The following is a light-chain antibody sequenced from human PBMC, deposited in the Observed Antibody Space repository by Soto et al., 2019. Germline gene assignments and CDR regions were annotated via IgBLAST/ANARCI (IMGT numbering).Light chain of an antibody. Sequence: QSALTQPASVSGSPGQSITISCTGTSSDVGGYNYVSWYQHHPGKAPRLMIYASSNRPSGVSNRFSGSKSGNTASLTISGLQAEDEADYYCCSYADSNAPVVFGGGTKLTVL. CDR3: CSYADSNAPVV. CDR2: ASS. CDR1: SSDVGGYNY. J-gene: IGLJ2*01. V-gene: IGLV2-14*01.